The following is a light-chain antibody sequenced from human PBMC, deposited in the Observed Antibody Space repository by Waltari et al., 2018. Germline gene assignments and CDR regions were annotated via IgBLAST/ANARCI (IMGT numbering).Light chain of an antibody. J-gene: IGLJ3*02. CDR3: ETWDSNTRV. Sequence: QPVLTQSSSASASLGSSVKLTCTLSSGHSSYIIAWHQQQPGKAPRYLMKLEGSGSYNKGSGVPDRFSGSSSGADRYLTVSSVQSEDEADYYCETWDSNTRVFGGGTKLTVL. CDR1: SGHSSYI. CDR2: LEGSGSY. V-gene: IGLV4-60*03.